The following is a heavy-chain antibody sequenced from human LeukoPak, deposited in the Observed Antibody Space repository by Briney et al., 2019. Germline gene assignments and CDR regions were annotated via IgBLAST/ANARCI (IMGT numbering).Heavy chain of an antibody. CDR3: AREPPGGYSSSWYLTTYFQH. Sequence: GGSLRLSCAASGFTFSSSAMSWVRQAPGKGLEWVSSISGSGSGGSTYYADSVKGRFTISRDNSKNTLYLQMNSLRAEDTAVYYCAREPPGGYSSSWYLTTYFQHWGQGTLVTVSS. D-gene: IGHD6-13*01. CDR2: ISGSGSGGST. V-gene: IGHV3-23*01. CDR1: GFTFSSSA. J-gene: IGHJ1*01.